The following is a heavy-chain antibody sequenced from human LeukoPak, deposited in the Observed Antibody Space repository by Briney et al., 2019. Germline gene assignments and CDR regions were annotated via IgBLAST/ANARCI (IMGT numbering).Heavy chain of an antibody. CDR2: IREDGSDD. V-gene: IGHV3-7*03. J-gene: IGHJ4*02. CDR1: GFTFRHY. Sequence: GGSLRLSCAASGFTFRHYTNWVRLAPGKGLAWVANIREDGSDDTYEASVKGRFTISRDNARNSLFLQMNSLRAEDTAVYYCARGDGYYFGFWGQGTPVTVSS. CDR3: ARGDGYYFGF.